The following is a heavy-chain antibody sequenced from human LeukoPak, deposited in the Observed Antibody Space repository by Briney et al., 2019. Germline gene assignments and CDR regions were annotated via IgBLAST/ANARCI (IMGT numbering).Heavy chain of an antibody. V-gene: IGHV3-21*01. D-gene: IGHD5-12*01. CDR3: ARSIVATFDAFDI. CDR1: GFTFSSYS. CDR2: ISSSSSYI. J-gene: IGHJ3*02. Sequence: GGSLRLSCAASGFTFSSYSMNWVRQAPGKGLEWVSSISSSSSYIYYADSVKGRLTISRDNSKNTLFLQMNSLRAEDTAVYYCARSIVATFDAFDIWGQGTMVTVSS.